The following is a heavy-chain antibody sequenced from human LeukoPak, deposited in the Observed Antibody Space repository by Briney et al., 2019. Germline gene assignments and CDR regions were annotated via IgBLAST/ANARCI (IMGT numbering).Heavy chain of an antibody. CDR2: ISSSSSYI. D-gene: IGHD6-6*01. CDR3: ASLEYSSSRDY. J-gene: IGHJ4*02. V-gene: IGHV3-21*01. CDR1: GFTYSSYS. Sequence: GGSLRLSRAASGFTYSSYSMNWARQAPGKGLEWVSSISSSSSYIYYADSVKGRFTISRDNAKNSLYLQMNSLRAEDTAVYYCASLEYSSSRDYWGQGTLVTVSS.